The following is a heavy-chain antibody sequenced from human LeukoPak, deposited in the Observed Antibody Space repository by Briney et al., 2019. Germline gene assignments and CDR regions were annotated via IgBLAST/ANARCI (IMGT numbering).Heavy chain of an antibody. CDR3: AREGSAFDI. V-gene: IGHV4-59*01. Sequence: SETLSLTCTVSGGSIRSYYWSWIRQPPGKGLEWIGYIHYSVSTNYNPSLKSRVTISVDTSKNQFSLKLRSVTAADTAVYYCAREGSAFDIWGQGTMVTVSS. CDR1: GGSIRSYY. J-gene: IGHJ3*02. CDR2: IHYSVST.